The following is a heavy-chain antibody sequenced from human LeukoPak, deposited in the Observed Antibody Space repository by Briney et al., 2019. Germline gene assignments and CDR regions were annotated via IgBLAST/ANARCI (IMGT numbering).Heavy chain of an antibody. J-gene: IGHJ6*03. CDR2: IKQDGSEK. CDR3: ARRGYSYGYSTYYYYMDV. Sequence: GGSLRLSCAASGFTFSSYWMSWVRQAPGKGLEWVANIKQDGSEKYYVDSVKGRFTISRDNAKNSLYLQMNSLRAEDTALYYCARRGYSYGYSTYYYYMDVWGKGTTVTVSS. D-gene: IGHD5-18*01. V-gene: IGHV3-7*03. CDR1: GFTFSSYW.